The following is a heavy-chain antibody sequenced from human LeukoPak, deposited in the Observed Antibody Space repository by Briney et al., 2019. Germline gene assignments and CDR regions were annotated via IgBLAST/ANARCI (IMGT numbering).Heavy chain of an antibody. Sequence: GGSLRLSCAGSGFTFSDYYMAWIRQTPGKGLQRVSYISRGRDDKAYADSVKGRFTISRDNGKNSLYLQMDSLTAEDTAVYYCANRGNSSFDYWGQGTLVTVSS. CDR3: ANRGNSSFDY. D-gene: IGHD1-14*01. CDR2: ISRGRDDK. V-gene: IGHV3-11*03. J-gene: IGHJ4*02. CDR1: GFTFSDYY.